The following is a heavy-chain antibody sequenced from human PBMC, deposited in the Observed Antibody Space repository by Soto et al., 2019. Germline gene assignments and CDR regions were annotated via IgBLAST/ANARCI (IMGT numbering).Heavy chain of an antibody. CDR1: GFTFSSYS. J-gene: IGHJ4*02. CDR2: ISSSSSTI. CDR3: VKDEGSGPLGY. V-gene: IGHV3-48*01. Sequence: TGGSLRLSCAASGFTFSSYSMNWVRQAPGKGLEWVSYISSSSSTIYYADSVKGRFTISRDNAKNTLYLQMSSLRAEDTAVYYCVKDEGSGPLGYWGQGTLVTVSS. D-gene: IGHD6-19*01.